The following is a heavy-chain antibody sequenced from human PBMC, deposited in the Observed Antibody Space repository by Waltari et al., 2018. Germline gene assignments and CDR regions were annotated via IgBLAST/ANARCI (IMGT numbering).Heavy chain of an antibody. CDR2: AYYTGRT. Sequence: QVQLQESGPGLVKPSETLSLTCTVSGDSINNHHWAWIRQPPGKGLAWIGYAYYTGRTNYNPSLRSRLTIAVDTSKNQFSLNLNSVTAADTAVYYCARDLGGFNHFDWFLSIWGPGTMVTVSS. V-gene: IGHV4-59*11. CDR1: GDSINNHH. CDR3: ARDLGGFNHFDWFLSI. D-gene: IGHD3-9*01. J-gene: IGHJ3*02.